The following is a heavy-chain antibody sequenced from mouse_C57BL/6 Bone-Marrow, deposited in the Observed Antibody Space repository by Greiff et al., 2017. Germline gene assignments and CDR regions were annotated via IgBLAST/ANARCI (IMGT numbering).Heavy chain of an antibody. Sequence: EVKLVESGPGLVKPSQSLSLTCSVTGYSITSGYYWNWIRQFPGNKLEWMGYISYDGSNNYNPSLKNRISITRDTSKNQFFLKLNSVTTEDTATYYCAREAGSYYYAMDYWGQGTSVTVSS. D-gene: IGHD3-3*01. V-gene: IGHV3-6*01. CDR2: ISYDGSN. CDR3: AREAGSYYYAMDY. CDR1: GYSITSGYY. J-gene: IGHJ4*01.